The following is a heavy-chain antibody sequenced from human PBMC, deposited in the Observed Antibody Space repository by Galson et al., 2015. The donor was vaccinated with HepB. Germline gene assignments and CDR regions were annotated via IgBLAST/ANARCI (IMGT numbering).Heavy chain of an antibody. CDR3: AREAVGITIFALAR. J-gene: IGHJ4*02. D-gene: IGHD3-3*01. CDR1: GGSFSGYY. Sequence: ETLSLTCAVYGGSFSGYYWSWIRQSPGKGLEWIGEINHRGSTNYHPSLKSRVTISVDTSKNQFSLKLSSVTAADTAVYYCAREAVGITIFALARGGQGTLVTVSS. CDR2: INHRGST. V-gene: IGHV4-34*01.